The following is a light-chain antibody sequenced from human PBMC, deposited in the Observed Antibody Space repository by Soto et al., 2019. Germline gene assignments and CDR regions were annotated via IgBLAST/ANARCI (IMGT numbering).Light chain of an antibody. CDR2: DAS. V-gene: IGKV3-11*01. Sequence: EIVLTQSPATLAMSPGERATLSCRASQSVSTYLAWYQQKPGQAPRLLIFDASNRASGIPSRFSGSGSGTNVTLTISRLEPEDFAVYFCQQRSHWPPLTFGGGTKVEIK. CDR3: QQRSHWPPLT. CDR1: QSVSTY. J-gene: IGKJ4*01.